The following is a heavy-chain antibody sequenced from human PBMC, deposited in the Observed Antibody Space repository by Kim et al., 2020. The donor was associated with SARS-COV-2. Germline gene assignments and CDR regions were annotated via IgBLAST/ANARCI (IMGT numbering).Heavy chain of an antibody. CDR2: IDSDGSIT. J-gene: IGHJ4*02. CDR3: IRDSIQPADL. D-gene: IGHD6-25*01. V-gene: IGHV3-74*01. Sequence: GGSLRLSCAASGFAFSRYWMHWVRQGPGQGLMWVSQIDSDGSITTYADAVLGRFTISRDNAKNTLYLQMNSLRVEDTAMYYCIRDSIQPADLWGQGGMVT. CDR1: GFAFSRYW.